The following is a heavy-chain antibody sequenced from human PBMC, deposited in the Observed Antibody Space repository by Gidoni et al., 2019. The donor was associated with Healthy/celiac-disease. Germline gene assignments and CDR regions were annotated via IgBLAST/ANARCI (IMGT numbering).Heavy chain of an antibody. Sequence: QVQLVESGGGVVQPGRSLRLSCAASGFTFSSYGMHWVRQAPGKGLEWVAVISYDGSNKYYADSVKGRFTISRDNSKNTLYLQMNSLRAEDTAVSYCAKGYSSGWETEYFDYWGQGTLVTVSS. V-gene: IGHV3-30*18. J-gene: IGHJ4*02. CDR2: ISYDGSNK. D-gene: IGHD6-19*01. CDR1: GFTFSSYG. CDR3: AKGYSSGWETEYFDY.